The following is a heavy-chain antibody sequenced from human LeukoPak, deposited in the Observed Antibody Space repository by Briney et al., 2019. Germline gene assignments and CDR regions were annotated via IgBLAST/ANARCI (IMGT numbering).Heavy chain of an antibody. CDR1: GGTFSSYA. V-gene: IGHV1-69*04. J-gene: IGHJ4*02. D-gene: IGHD3-10*01. CDR3: AIPSMVRGADSFDY. Sequence: SVKVSCKASGGTFSSYAISWVRQAPGQGLEWMGRIIPILGIANYAQKFQGRVTITADKSTSTAYMELSSLRSEDTAVYYCAIPSMVRGADSFDYWGQGTLVTVSS. CDR2: IIPILGIA.